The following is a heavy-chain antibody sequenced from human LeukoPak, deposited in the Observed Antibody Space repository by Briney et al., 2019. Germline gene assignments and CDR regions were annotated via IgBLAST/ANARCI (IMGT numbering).Heavy chain of an antibody. CDR2: ISAYNGNT. J-gene: IGHJ6*03. CDR1: GYTFTSYG. Sequence: ASVKVSCKASGYTFTSYGISWVRQAPGQGLEWMGWISAYNGNTNYAQKLQGRVTMTTDTSTSTAYMELRSLRSDDTAVYYCARDLAEGYFDWLLYDYYYYMDVWGKGTTVTVSS. V-gene: IGHV1-18*01. D-gene: IGHD3-9*01. CDR3: ARDLAEGYFDWLLYDYYYYMDV.